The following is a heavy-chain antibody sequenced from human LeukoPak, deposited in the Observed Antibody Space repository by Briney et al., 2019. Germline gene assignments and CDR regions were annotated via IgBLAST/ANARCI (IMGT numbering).Heavy chain of an antibody. J-gene: IGHJ5*02. CDR3: ARGFLIVRRWFDP. D-gene: IGHD2-15*01. CDR2: INHSGST. Sequence: SETLSLTCAVYGGSFSGYYWSWIRQPPGKGLEWIGGINHSGSTNYNPSLKSRVTISVDTSKNQFSLKLSSVTAADTAVYYCARGFLIVRRWFDPWGQGTLVTVSS. CDR1: GGSFSGYY. V-gene: IGHV4-34*01.